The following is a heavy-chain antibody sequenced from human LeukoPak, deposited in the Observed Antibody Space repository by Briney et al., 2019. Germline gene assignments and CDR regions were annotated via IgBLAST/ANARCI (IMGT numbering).Heavy chain of an antibody. CDR2: ISSSSSYI. CDR3: AAHPSSAY. Sequence: ETGGSLRLSCAASGFTFSSYSINWVRQAPGKGLEWVSSISSSSSYIYYADSVKGRFTISRDNAKSSLYLQMNTLRAEDTAVYYCAAHPSSAYWGRGTLVTVSS. V-gene: IGHV3-21*04. CDR1: GFTFSSYS. J-gene: IGHJ4*02. D-gene: IGHD6-6*01.